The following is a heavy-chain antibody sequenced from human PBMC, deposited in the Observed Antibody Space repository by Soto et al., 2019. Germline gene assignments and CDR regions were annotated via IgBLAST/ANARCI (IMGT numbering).Heavy chain of an antibody. D-gene: IGHD3-10*01. CDR1: GGTVSSYA. CDR2: IIPIFGTA. CDR3: ARDLTMVRGLTEGGMDV. Sequence: SVKVSCKASGGTVSSYAISWVRQAPGQGLEWMGGIIPIFGTANYAQKFQGRVTITADESTSTAYMELSSLRSEDTAVYYCARDLTMVRGLTEGGMDVWGQGTTVTVSS. V-gene: IGHV1-69*13. J-gene: IGHJ6*02.